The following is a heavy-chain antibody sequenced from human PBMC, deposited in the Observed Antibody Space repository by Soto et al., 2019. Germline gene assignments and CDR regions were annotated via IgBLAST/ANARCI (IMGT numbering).Heavy chain of an antibody. V-gene: IGHV3-30*18. CDR3: AKDRGYCSGGSCSLDY. Sequence: QVQLVESGGGVVQPGRSLRLSCAASGFTFSSYGMHWVRQAPGKGLEWVAVISYDGSNKYYADSVKGRFTISRDNSKNXLYLQMNSLRAEDTAVYYCAKDRGYCSGGSCSLDYWGQGTLVTVSS. CDR1: GFTFSSYG. J-gene: IGHJ4*02. CDR2: ISYDGSNK. D-gene: IGHD2-15*01.